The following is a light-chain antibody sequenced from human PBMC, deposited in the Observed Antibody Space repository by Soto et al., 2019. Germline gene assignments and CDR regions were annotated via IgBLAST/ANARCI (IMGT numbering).Light chain of an antibody. J-gene: IGKJ1*01. CDR3: QQDNNWPPT. CDR2: GAS. Sequence: EIVMTQSPATLSVSPGERATLSCRASQSVSSNLAWYQQKPGQAPRLLIYGASTRATGIPARFSGSGSGTEFTLTISSLQAEDFAVYYCQQDNNWPPTFGQGTKGEIK. V-gene: IGKV3-15*01. CDR1: QSVSSN.